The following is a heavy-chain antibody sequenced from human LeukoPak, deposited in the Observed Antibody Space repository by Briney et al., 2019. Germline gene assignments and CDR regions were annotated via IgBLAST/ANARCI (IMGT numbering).Heavy chain of an antibody. J-gene: IGHJ4*02. V-gene: IGHV3-7*01. CDR3: ARDTFGEFDY. D-gene: IGHD3-10*01. CDR1: GFTFSNYW. CDR2: IIQDGSEK. Sequence: PGGSLRLSCAASGFTFSNYWMSWVRQAPGKGLEWVANIIQDGSEKYYVDSMKGRFTISRDNAKNSLYLQMNSLRAEDTAVYYCARDTFGEFDYWGQGTLVTVSS.